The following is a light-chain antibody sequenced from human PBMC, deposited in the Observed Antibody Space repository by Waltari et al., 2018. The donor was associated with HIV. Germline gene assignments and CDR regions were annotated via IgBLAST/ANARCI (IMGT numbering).Light chain of an antibody. CDR2: GAF. Sequence: EIVLTQSPGPLSLSPGDTATLSCVASQSFPRTFLAWYQQKRGQAPRLFIYGAFSRASGIPDRFRGGGSGADFTLTISRLEPEDFAVYYCLQYGSLPYSLGQGTKLEIK. J-gene: IGKJ2*03. CDR3: LQYGSLPYS. V-gene: IGKV3-20*01. CDR1: QSFPRTF.